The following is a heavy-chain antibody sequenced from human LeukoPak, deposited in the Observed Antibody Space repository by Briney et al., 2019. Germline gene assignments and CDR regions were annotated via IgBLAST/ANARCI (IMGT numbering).Heavy chain of an antibody. D-gene: IGHD2-2*02. CDR3: ATYCSSTSCYRLGAFDI. Sequence: SVKVSCKASGGTFSSYAISWVRQAPGQGLEWMGGIIPIFGTANYAQKFQGRVTITTDESTSTAYMELSSLRSEDTAVYYCATYCSSTSCYRLGAFDIWGQGTMVTVSS. V-gene: IGHV1-69*05. CDR2: IIPIFGTA. CDR1: GGTFSSYA. J-gene: IGHJ3*02.